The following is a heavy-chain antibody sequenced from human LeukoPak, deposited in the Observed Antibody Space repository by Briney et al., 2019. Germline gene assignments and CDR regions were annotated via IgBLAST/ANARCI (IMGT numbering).Heavy chain of an antibody. CDR2: ISGSGGST. CDR1: GFTFSSYA. Sequence: PGGSLRLSCAASGFTFSSYAMSWVRQAPGKGLEWVSAISGSGGSTYYADSVKGRFTISRDNSKNTLYLQMNSLRAEDTAVYYCAKMEGGAVYTAMLGTDYWGQGTLVTVSS. V-gene: IGHV3-23*01. D-gene: IGHD5-18*01. J-gene: IGHJ4*02. CDR3: AKMEGGAVYTAMLGTDY.